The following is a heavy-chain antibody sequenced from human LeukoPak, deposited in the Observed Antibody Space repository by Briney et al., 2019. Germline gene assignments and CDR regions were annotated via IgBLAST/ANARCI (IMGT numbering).Heavy chain of an antibody. CDR2: IYHSGST. CDR1: GYSISSGYY. J-gene: IGHJ5*02. D-gene: IGHD2-2*01. Sequence: SETLSLTCAVSGYSISSGYYWGWIRQPPGEGLEWIGSIYHSGSTYYNPSLKSRVTISIDTSKNQFSLKVNSVTAADTAVYYCARGWGSTSSNYFDPWGQGTLVTVFS. V-gene: IGHV4-38-2*01. CDR3: ARGWGSTSSNYFDP.